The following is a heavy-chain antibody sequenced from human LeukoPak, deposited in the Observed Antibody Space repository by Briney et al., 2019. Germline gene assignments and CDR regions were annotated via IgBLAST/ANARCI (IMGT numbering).Heavy chain of an antibody. CDR2: INHSGST. V-gene: IGHV4-34*01. D-gene: IGHD5-24*01. CDR3: AASGRDGYNGDAFDI. CDR1: GGSFSGYY. Sequence: SETLSLTCAVYGGSFSGYYWSWIRQPPGKGLEWIGEINHSGSTNYNPSLKSRVTISVDTSKNQFSLKLSSVTAADTAVYYCAASGRDGYNGDAFDIWGQGTMVTVSS. J-gene: IGHJ3*02.